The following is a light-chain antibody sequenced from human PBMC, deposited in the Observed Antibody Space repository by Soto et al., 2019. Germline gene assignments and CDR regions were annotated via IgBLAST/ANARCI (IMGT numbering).Light chain of an antibody. J-gene: IGLJ3*02. V-gene: IGLV2-14*01. Sequence: QSALTQPASVSGSPGQSITISCTGTSSDFGGYNYVSWYQQHPGKAPKLMIYDVSNRPSGVSNRFSGSKSDNTASLTISGLQAEDEADYYCSSYTSSSTLVFGGGTKLTVL. CDR1: SSDFGGYNY. CDR2: DVS. CDR3: SSYTSSSTLV.